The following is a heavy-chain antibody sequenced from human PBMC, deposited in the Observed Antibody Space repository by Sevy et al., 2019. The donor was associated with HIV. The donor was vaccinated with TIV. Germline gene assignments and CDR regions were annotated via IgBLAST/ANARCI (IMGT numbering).Heavy chain of an antibody. CDR2: ISWNSGSI. CDR1: GFTFDDYA. D-gene: IGHD6-13*01. J-gene: IGHJ4*02. Sequence: GGSLRLSCAASGFTFDDYAMHWVRQAPGKGLEWVSGISWNSGSIGYADSVKGRFTISRDNAKNSLYLQMNSLRAEDMALYYCAKAGSSWTSGYFDYWVQGTLVTVSS. V-gene: IGHV3-9*03. CDR3: AKAGSSWTSGYFDY.